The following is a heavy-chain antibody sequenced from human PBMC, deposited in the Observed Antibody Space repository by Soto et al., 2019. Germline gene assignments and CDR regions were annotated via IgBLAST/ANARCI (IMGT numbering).Heavy chain of an antibody. D-gene: IGHD2-2*01. CDR2: ISYSGNT. Sequence: QLQLQESGPGLVKPSETLSLTCSVSGGSISSSSYWGWIRQPPGKGLEWIGSISYSGNTYYNPSLKSRVTISVDTSKNQLSLKLSSVTAADTAVYYCVRTSITSQYGAGYFDYWGRGTLVTVSS. CDR3: VRTSITSQYGAGYFDY. J-gene: IGHJ4*02. CDR1: GGSISSSSY. V-gene: IGHV4-39*01.